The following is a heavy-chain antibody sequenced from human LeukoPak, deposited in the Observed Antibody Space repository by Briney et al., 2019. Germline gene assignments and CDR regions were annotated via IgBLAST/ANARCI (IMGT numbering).Heavy chain of an antibody. Sequence: PGGSLRLSCAASGFTFDDYGMSWVRLAPGKGLEWVSGINWNGGSTGYADSVKGRFTVSRDNAKNSLYLQMNSLRAEDAALYYCARGPDVDIVALWYFDYWGQGTLVTVSS. V-gene: IGHV3-20*04. J-gene: IGHJ4*02. CDR1: GFTFDDYG. D-gene: IGHD5-12*01. CDR3: ARGPDVDIVALWYFDY. CDR2: INWNGGST.